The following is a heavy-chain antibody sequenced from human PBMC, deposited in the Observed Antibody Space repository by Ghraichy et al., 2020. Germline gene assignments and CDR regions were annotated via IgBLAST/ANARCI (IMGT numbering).Heavy chain of an antibody. CDR3: AKELPRSRIIMPNDY. V-gene: IGHV3-23*01. CDR2: ISGSGGST. Sequence: GGSLRLSCAASGFSVSSYSMSWVRQAPGKGLEWVSAISGSGGSTIYADSVKGRFTISRDNSKNTLYLQMNSLRAEDTAVYYCAKELPRSRIIMPNDYWGQGTLVTVSS. J-gene: IGHJ4*02. CDR1: GFSVSSYS. D-gene: IGHD3-10*01.